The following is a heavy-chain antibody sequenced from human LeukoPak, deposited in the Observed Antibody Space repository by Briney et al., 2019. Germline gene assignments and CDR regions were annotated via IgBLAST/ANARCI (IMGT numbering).Heavy chain of an antibody. Sequence: SETLSLTCTVSGGSISSSSYYWGWIRQPPGKGLEWIGSIYYSGSTYYNPSLKSRVTISVDTSKNQFSLKLGSVTAADTAVYYCARDPGAARDGHFDYWGQGTLVTVSS. CDR3: ARDPGAARDGHFDY. D-gene: IGHD6-6*01. J-gene: IGHJ4*02. V-gene: IGHV4-39*07. CDR2: IYYSGST. CDR1: GGSISSSSYY.